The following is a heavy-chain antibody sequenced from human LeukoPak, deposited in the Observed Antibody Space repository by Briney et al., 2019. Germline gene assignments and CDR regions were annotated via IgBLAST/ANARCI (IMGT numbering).Heavy chain of an antibody. CDR1: GGSISSGGYY. Sequence: PSETLSLTCTVSGGSISSGGYYWSWIRRPPGKGLEWIGYIYHSGSTYYNPSLKSRVTISVDRSKNQFSLKLSSVTAADTAVYYCARAPAARPLDYWGQGTLVTVS. D-gene: IGHD6-6*01. CDR3: ARAPAARPLDY. J-gene: IGHJ4*02. CDR2: IYHSGST. V-gene: IGHV4-30-2*01.